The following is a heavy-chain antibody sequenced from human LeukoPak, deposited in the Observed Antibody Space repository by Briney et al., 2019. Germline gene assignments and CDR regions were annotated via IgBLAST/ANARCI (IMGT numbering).Heavy chain of an antibody. CDR2: LYYSGNT. J-gene: IGHJ1*01. CDR3: ARVGCSSTSCYNAEYFQH. V-gene: IGHV4-31*01. CDR1: GGSISSGGYY. D-gene: IGHD2-2*01. Sequence: PSETLSLTCTVSGGSISSGGYYWRWIRQHPGKGLEWIGYLYYSGNTYYNPSLKSLVTISVDTSKNQFSLKLSSVTAADTAVYYCARVGCSSTSCYNAEYFQHWGQGTLVTVSS.